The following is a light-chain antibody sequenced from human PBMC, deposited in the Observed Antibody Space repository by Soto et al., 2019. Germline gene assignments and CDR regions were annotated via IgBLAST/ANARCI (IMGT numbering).Light chain of an antibody. J-gene: IGKJ1*01. CDR1: QSISSW. V-gene: IGKV1-5*01. CDR2: DAS. CDR3: QQYNSYWK. Sequence: DIQMTQSPSTLSASVVDRVTITCRASQSISSWLAWYQQKPGKAPKLLIYDASSLESGVPSRFSGSGSGTEFTLTISSLQPDDFATYYCQQYNSYWKCGQGTKGDIK.